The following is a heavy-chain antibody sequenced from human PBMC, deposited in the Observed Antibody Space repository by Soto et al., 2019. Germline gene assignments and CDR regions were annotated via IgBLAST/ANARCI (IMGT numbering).Heavy chain of an antibody. J-gene: IGHJ6*02. CDR2: ISHDGSNK. CDR3: AKLLLAVAGYLHGMEV. CDR1: GFTFSSYG. D-gene: IGHD6-19*01. V-gene: IGHV3-30*18. Sequence: QVQLVESGGGVVQPGRSLRLSCAASGFTFSSYGMHWVRQAPGKGLEWEAVISHDGSNKYFADSVKGRFTIYRDNSQNTLYRQMNSLRAEDTAVYYCAKLLLAVAGYLHGMEVWGQGTTVTFSS.